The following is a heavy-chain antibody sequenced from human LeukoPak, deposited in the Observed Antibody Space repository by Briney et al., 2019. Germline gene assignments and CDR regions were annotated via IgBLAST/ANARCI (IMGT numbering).Heavy chain of an antibody. CDR3: ARDEQDCGGDCYYGMDV. J-gene: IGHJ6*02. CDR1: GFTFTGYY. Sequence: ASVKIPCKASGFTFTGYYMHWVRQAPGQGLEWMGWINPNSGDTKYAQKFQGRVTMTRDTSISTAYMELSRLRSDDTAVYYCARDEQDCGGDCYYGMDVWGQGTTVTVSS. CDR2: INPNSGDT. V-gene: IGHV1-2*02. D-gene: IGHD2-21*01.